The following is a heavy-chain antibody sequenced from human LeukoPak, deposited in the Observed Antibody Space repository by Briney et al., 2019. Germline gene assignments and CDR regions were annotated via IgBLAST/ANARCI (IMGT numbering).Heavy chain of an antibody. D-gene: IGHD4-23*01. CDR2: INPSESST. V-gene: IGHV1-46*01. Sequence: ASVKVSCKASGFSIYYLHWVRQAPGKGFESMGIINPSESSTNYAQKFQGRVTTTRDTSTSTVSMGLNTTRSEDTAVYYCASLYGGEPGYWGQGTLATVSS. CDR1: GFSIYY. J-gene: IGHJ4*02. CDR3: ASLYGGEPGY.